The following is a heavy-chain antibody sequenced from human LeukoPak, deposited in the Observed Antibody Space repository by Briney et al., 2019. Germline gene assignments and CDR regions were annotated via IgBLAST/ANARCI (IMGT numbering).Heavy chain of an antibody. Sequence: GGSLRLSCAASGFTFSSYSMSWVRQAPGKGLEWVSSISSSSSYIYYADSVKGRFTISRDNAKNSLYLQMNSLRAEDTAVYYCASALRHSSSSLWGQGTLVTVSS. CDR3: ASALRHSSSSL. V-gene: IGHV3-21*01. CDR1: GFTFSSYS. CDR2: ISSSSSYI. D-gene: IGHD6-13*01. J-gene: IGHJ4*02.